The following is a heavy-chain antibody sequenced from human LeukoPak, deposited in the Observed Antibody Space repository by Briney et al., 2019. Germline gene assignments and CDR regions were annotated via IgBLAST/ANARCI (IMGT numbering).Heavy chain of an antibody. D-gene: IGHD2-2*02. CDR3: ARVYCSSTSCYTHLGILDY. V-gene: IGHV1-2*02. J-gene: IGHJ4*02. Sequence: ASVKVSCKTSGYTFTGYYMHWVRQAPGQGLEWMGWINPNSGGTNYAQKFQGRVTMTRDTSISTAYMELSRLRSDDTAVYYCARVYCSSTSCYTHLGILDYWGQGTLVTVSS. CDR1: GYTFTGYY. CDR2: INPNSGGT.